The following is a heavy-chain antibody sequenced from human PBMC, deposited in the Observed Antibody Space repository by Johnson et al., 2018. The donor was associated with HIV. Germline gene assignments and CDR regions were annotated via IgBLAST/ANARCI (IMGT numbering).Heavy chain of an antibody. J-gene: IGHJ3*01. CDR2: ISFAGMKQ. D-gene: IGHD2-2*01. V-gene: IGHV3-30*18. CDR3: AKDLAVVFVTTNGAGAFDL. CDR1: GFTFSNYG. Sequence: QVRLVEFGGGVVQPGRSLRLSCAASGFTFSNYGMAWVRQAPGKGLEWVAVISFAGMKQHYADSVRGRFTISRDNSKNTVYLQMNSLRAEDTAVYYCAKDLAVVFVTTNGAGAFDLWGQGTLVTVSS.